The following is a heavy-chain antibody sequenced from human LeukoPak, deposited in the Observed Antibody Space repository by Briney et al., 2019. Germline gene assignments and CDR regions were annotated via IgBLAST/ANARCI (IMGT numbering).Heavy chain of an antibody. J-gene: IGHJ4*02. CDR2: IYYSGST. Sequence: SETLSLTCTVSGGSISSSSYYWGWIRQPPGKGLEWIGSIYYSGSTYYSPSLKSRVTISVDTSKNQFSLKLSSVTAADTAVYYCARQSGYSYGRFDYWGQGTLVTVSS. D-gene: IGHD5-18*01. CDR1: GGSISSSSYY. V-gene: IGHV4-39*07. CDR3: ARQSGYSYGRFDY.